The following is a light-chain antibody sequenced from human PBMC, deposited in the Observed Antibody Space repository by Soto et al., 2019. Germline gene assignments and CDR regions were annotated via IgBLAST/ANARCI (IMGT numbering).Light chain of an antibody. CDR2: DVS. J-gene: IGLJ2*01. Sequence: QSALTQPASVSGSPGQSIAISCTGTTSEVGGYNYVSWYQQHPGKAPKLIIYDVSNRPSGVSIRLSGSKSDNTASLTISGLQAEDEADYYCSSYTSGSAVVVGGGTKVTGL. CDR1: TSEVGGYNY. CDR3: SSYTSGSAVV. V-gene: IGLV2-14*03.